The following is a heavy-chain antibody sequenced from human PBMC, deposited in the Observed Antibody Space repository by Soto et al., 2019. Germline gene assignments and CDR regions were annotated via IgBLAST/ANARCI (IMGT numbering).Heavy chain of an antibody. CDR2: TRNKANSYTT. CDR1: GFTFSDHY. Sequence: EVQLVESGGGLVQPGGSLRLSCAASGFTFSDHYMDWVRQAPGKGLEWVGRTRNKANSYTTEYAASVKGRFTISRDDSKNPLYMQMNSLKTEDTAVYYCAHFSAAAYGSHWGQGTLVTVSS. CDR3: AHFSAAAYGSH. D-gene: IGHD6-13*01. J-gene: IGHJ4*02. V-gene: IGHV3-72*01.